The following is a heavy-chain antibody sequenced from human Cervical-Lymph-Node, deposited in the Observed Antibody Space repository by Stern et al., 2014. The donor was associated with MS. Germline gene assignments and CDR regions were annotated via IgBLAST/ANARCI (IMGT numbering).Heavy chain of an antibody. Sequence: QVQLQESGPGLVKPSDNLSLTCAVSGYSISSRNWWGWIRQPPGKGLEWIGYIHKGGSTYYSPSLRSRVTISVDTSKNQFSLKLTSVTAVDTAVYYCARNMATTQAYDIWGPGTMVTVSS. D-gene: IGHD1-1*01. CDR1: GYSISSRNW. J-gene: IGHJ3*02. CDR3: ARNMATTQAYDI. CDR2: IHKGGST. V-gene: IGHV4-28*01.